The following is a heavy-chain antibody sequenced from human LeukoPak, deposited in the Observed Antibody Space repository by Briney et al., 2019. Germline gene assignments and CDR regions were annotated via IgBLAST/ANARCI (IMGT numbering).Heavy chain of an antibody. CDR2: ISWNSGSI. CDR1: GFTFDDYA. CDR3: AKDIGIAAAGDHKYYYYYGMDV. V-gene: IGHV3-9*01. D-gene: IGHD6-13*01. J-gene: IGHJ6*02. Sequence: GRYLRLSCAASGFTFDDYAMHWVRQAPGKGLECVSGISWNSGSIGYADSVKGRFTISRDNAKNSLYLQMNSLRAEDTALYYCAKDIGIAAAGDHKYYYYYGMDVWGQGTTVTVSS.